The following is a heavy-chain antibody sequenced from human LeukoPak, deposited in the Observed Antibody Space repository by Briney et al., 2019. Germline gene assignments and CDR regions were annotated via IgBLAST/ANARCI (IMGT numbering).Heavy chain of an antibody. J-gene: IGHJ5*02. CDR1: GGSISNYF. D-gene: IGHD4-11*01. V-gene: IGHV4-59*01. CDR2: IYYTGSA. Sequence: KSSETLSLICTVSGGSISNYFWSWIRQPPGKGREWIGYIYYTGSANYSPSLKSRVTISIDTSKTQFSLKVSSVTAADTAIYYCVRSKSGTYSWFDPGGQGTLVTVFS. CDR3: VRSKSGTYSWFDP.